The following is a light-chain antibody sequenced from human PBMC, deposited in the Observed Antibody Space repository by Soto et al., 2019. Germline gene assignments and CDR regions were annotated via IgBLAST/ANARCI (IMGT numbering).Light chain of an antibody. CDR1: SSDVDGYNY. Sequence: QSVLTQPASVSGSPGQSITISCTGTSSDVDGYNYVSWYQQHPGKAPKIMIYDVSNRPSGVSNRFSGSKSGNTASLTISGLQAEDEADYYCSSYTSSSTPVVFGGGTKLTVL. J-gene: IGLJ2*01. CDR3: SSYTSSSTPVV. CDR2: DVS. V-gene: IGLV2-14*01.